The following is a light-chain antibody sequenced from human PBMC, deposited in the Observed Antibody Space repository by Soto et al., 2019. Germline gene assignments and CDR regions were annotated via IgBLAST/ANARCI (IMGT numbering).Light chain of an antibody. J-gene: IGLJ1*01. CDR1: RSDVGAYNY. V-gene: IGLV2-14*01. Sequence: QSALTQPASVSGSPGQSIAISCAGTRSDVGAYNYVSWYQQHPGKAPKLMISEVTNRPSGVSDRFSGSKSGNTASLTISGLQAEDEADYYCSSFTSRFSFVFATGTK. CDR2: EVT. CDR3: SSFTSRFSFV.